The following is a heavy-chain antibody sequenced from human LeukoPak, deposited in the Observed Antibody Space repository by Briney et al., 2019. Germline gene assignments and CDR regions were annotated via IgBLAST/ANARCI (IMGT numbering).Heavy chain of an antibody. CDR2: IIPIFGTT. Sequence: SVKVSCKASGGTFSSYAISWVRQAPGQGLEWMGGIIPIFGTTTYAQKFQDKVTMTADKSTNTAYLQISSLTSDDTAVYYCARCSPGDSSNFYAVLQYWGQGTQVTVST. CDR3: ARCSPGDSSNFYAVLQY. CDR1: GGTFSSYA. J-gene: IGHJ4*02. V-gene: IGHV1-69*06. D-gene: IGHD3-22*01.